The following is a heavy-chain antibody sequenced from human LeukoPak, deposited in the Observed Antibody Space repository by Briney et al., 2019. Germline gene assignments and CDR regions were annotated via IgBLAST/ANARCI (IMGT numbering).Heavy chain of an antibody. CDR2: IYTSGST. J-gene: IGHJ4*02. CDR3: ARGALAARYYFDY. D-gene: IGHD6-6*01. CDR1: GGSISSGSYY. V-gene: IGHV4-61*02. Sequence: PSETLSLTCTVSGGSISSGSYYWSWIRQPAGKGLEWIGRIYTSGSTNYNPSLKSRVTISVDTSKNQFSLKLSSVTAADTAVYYCARGALAARYYFDYWGQGTLVTVSS.